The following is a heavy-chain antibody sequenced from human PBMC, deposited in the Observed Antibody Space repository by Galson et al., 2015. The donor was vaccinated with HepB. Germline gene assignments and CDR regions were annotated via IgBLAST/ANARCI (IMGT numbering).Heavy chain of an antibody. CDR2: ISAYNGNT. D-gene: IGHD3-22*01. V-gene: IGHV1-18*01. Sequence: SVKVSCKASGYTSTSYGISWVRQAPGQGLEWMGWISAYNGNTNYAQKLQGRVTMTTDTSTSTAYMELRSLRSDDTAVYYCARVAYDSSGYPLDYWGQGTLVTVSS. CDR1: GYTSTSYG. CDR3: ARVAYDSSGYPLDY. J-gene: IGHJ4*02.